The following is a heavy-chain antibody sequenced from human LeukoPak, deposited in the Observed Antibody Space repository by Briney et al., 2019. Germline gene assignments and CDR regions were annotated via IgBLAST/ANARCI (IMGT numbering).Heavy chain of an antibody. Sequence: PGGSLRLSCAASGFTFSSYGMHWVRQAPGKGLEWVAFIRYDGSNKYYADSVKGRFTISRDNSKNTLYLQMNSLRAEDTAVYYCAKDATTVTTFYFDYWGQGTLVTVSP. CDR2: IRYDGSNK. D-gene: IGHD4-17*01. V-gene: IGHV3-30*02. CDR1: GFTFSSYG. CDR3: AKDATTVTTFYFDY. J-gene: IGHJ4*02.